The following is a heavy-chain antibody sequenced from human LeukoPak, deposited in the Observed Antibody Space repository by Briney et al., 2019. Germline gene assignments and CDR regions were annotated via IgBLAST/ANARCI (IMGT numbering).Heavy chain of an antibody. D-gene: IGHD3-16*01. V-gene: IGHV3-7*04. CDR3: ARGGRAYGD. J-gene: IGHJ4*02. CDR1: GFTFSNYW. CDR2: IKQDGSEK. Sequence: GGSLRLSSAASGFTFSNYWMSWVRQAPGKGLEWVANIKQDGSEKYYVDSVKGRFTISRDNAKNSLYLQMNSLRADDTAVYYCARGGRAYGDWGQGTLVTVSS.